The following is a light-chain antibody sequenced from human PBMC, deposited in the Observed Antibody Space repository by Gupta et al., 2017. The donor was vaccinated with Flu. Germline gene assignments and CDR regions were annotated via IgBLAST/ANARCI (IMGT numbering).Light chain of an antibody. CDR3: QVWDIITDLVV. CDR1: NIESKS. V-gene: IGLV3-21*03. J-gene: IGLJ2*01. Sequence: SYVLTQPPSLSVAPGKTARIACAGDNIESKSVHWYQQKPGQAPVLVVYDDDDRPSGIPERFSGSNSGDTATLTVTRVEAGDEADYSCQVWDIITDLVVFGGGTKLTVL. CDR2: DDD.